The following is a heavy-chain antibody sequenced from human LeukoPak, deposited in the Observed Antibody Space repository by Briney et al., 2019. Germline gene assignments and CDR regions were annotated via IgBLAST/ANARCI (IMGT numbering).Heavy chain of an antibody. CDR2: IDSDGRST. V-gene: IGHV3-74*01. Sequence: GGSLRLSCAASGFTFSSYWMHWVRQAPGKGLVWVSRIDSDGRSTSYADSVKRRFTISRDNAKNTLYLQMNSLRAEDSAVYYCVRSGNTMIVVIITQWGQGTLVTVSS. D-gene: IGHD3-22*01. J-gene: IGHJ4*02. CDR1: GFTFSSYW. CDR3: VRSGNTMIVVIITQ.